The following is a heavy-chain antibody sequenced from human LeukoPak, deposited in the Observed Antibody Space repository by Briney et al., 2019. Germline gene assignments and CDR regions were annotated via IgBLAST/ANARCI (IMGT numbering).Heavy chain of an antibody. D-gene: IGHD6-19*01. Sequence: ASVKVSCKASGYTFTGYYMHWVRQATGQGLEWMGWMNPNSGNTGYAQKFQGRVTMTRNTSISTAYMEVSSLRSEDTAVYYCARGPNPYSSGWYDYWGQGTLVTVSS. J-gene: IGHJ4*02. CDR2: MNPNSGNT. V-gene: IGHV1-8*02. CDR3: ARGPNPYSSGWYDY. CDR1: GYTFTGYY.